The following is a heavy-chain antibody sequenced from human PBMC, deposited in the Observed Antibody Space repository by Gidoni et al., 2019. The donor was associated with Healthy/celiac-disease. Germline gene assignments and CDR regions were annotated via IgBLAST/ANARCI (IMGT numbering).Heavy chain of an antibody. CDR2: LSYDGSNK. J-gene: IGHJ6*02. CDR1: GFTFSSYA. V-gene: IGHV3-30-3*01. CDR3: ARDGGFIVLPSLGMDV. Sequence: QVQLVESGGGVVQPGRALRLSCAAPGFTFSSYAMHWVRQAQGTGLEWVAVLSYDGSNKYYADSVKGRFTISRDNSKNTLYLQMNSLRAEDTAVYYCARDGGFIVLPSLGMDVWGQGTTVTVSS. D-gene: IGHD2-8*01.